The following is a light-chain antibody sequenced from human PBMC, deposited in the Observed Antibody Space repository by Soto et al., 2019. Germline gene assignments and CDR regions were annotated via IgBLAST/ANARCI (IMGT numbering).Light chain of an antibody. CDR2: DAS. Sequence: DIQMTQSPSTLSASVGDRVTITCRASQSISSWLAWYQQKPGKAPKLLIYDASSLESGVPSRFSGSGSGTEFTLTISSLQPDDFATSYCQQYNSFSWTLGQGTKVEIK. V-gene: IGKV1-5*01. CDR1: QSISSW. J-gene: IGKJ1*01. CDR3: QQYNSFSWT.